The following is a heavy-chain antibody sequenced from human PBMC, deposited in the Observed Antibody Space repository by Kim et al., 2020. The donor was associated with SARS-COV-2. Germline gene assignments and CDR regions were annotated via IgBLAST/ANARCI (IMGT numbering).Heavy chain of an antibody. CDR3: ARDDYGDY. Sequence: GGSLRLSCAASGFTFSSYAMHWVRQAPGKGLEWVAVISYDGSNKYYADSVKGRFTISRDNSKNTLYLQMNSLRAEDTAVYYCARDDYGDYWGQGTLVTVSS. V-gene: IGHV3-30*04. CDR1: GFTFSSYA. CDR2: ISYDGSNK. J-gene: IGHJ4*02.